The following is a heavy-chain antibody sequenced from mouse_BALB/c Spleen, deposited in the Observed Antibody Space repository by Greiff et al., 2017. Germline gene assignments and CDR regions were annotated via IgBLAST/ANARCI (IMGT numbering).Heavy chain of an antibody. Sequence: EVQVEESGGGLVKPGGSLKLSCAASGFTFSSYYMSWVRQTPEKRLELVAAISSNGGSTYYPDTVKGRFTVSRDTAKHTLYLQMSSLKSEDTALYNCPRQYDFGSITTVVATPDWYIDVWGAGTTVTVSS. CDR3: PRQYDFGSITTVVATPDWYIDV. V-gene: IGHV5-6-2*01. CDR1: GFTFSSYY. CDR2: ISSNGGST. J-gene: IGHJ1*01. D-gene: IGHD1-1*01.